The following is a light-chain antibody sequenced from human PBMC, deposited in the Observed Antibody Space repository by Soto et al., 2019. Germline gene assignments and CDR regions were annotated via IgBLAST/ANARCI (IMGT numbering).Light chain of an antibody. V-gene: IGLV2-23*02. J-gene: IGLJ3*02. CDR3: CSYAGSRTWV. CDR1: SSDVGNYNL. Sequence: QSVLTQPASVSGSPGQSITISCTGTSSDVGNYNLVSWYQQHPGKAPKLMIYDVSKWPSGVSNRFSGAESGEAASLTISGLQAEDEADYYCCSYAGSRTWVFGGGTKLTVL. CDR2: DVS.